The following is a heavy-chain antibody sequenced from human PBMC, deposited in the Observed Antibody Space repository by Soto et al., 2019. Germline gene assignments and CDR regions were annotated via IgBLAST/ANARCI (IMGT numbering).Heavy chain of an antibody. D-gene: IGHD5-12*01. CDR2: IYYSGST. J-gene: IGHJ4*02. V-gene: IGHV4-39*01. CDR1: GGSISSSSYY. Sequence: SETLSLTCTVSGGSISSSSYYWGWIRQPPGKGLEWIGSIYYSGSTYYNPSLKSRVTISVDTSKNQFSLKLSSVTAADTAVYYCATEGDGYNLAYWGQGTLVTVSS. CDR3: ATEGDGYNLAY.